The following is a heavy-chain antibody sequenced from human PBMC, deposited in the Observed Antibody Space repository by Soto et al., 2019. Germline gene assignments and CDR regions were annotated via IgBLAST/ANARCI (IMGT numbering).Heavy chain of an antibody. CDR3: VRGVLS. Sequence: QVQLQESGPGLVKASQTLSLTCYVSGGSISSGGYYWTWIRQHPGKGLEWIGNIHHSGRTFYNPSLKSRVSISVDTSKNQFSLKLSSVTAADTAVYFCVRGVLSWGQGTLVTVSS. CDR1: GGSISSGGYY. V-gene: IGHV4-31*03. CDR2: IHHSGRT. J-gene: IGHJ1*01. D-gene: IGHD3-10*01.